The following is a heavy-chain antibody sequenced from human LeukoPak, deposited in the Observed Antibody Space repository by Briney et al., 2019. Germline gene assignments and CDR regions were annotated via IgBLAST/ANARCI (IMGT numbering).Heavy chain of an antibody. D-gene: IGHD5-12*01. CDR3: ARDQSGIVATIPFDY. CDR1: GFTFNNYE. Sequence: GGSLRLSCAASGFTFNNYEVNWVRQAPGKGLEWVSYISSSGRNKYYADSVRGRFTISRDNANNSLYLQMSSLRAEDTGIYYCARDQSGIVATIPFDYWGQGTLVTVSS. V-gene: IGHV3-48*03. CDR2: ISSSGRNK. J-gene: IGHJ4*02.